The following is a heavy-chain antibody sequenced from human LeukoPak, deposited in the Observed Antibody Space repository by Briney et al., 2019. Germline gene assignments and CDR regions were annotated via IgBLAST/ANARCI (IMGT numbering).Heavy chain of an antibody. CDR3: ARDTGTTGTKIAATQFDY. CDR2: INPNSGGT. D-gene: IGHD1-1*01. V-gene: IGHV1-2*02. J-gene: IGHJ4*02. Sequence: ASVKVSCKASGYTFTGYYMHWVRQAPGQGLEWMGWINPNSGGTNYAQKFQGRVTMTRDTSISTAYMELSRLRSDDTAVYYCARDTGTTGTKIAATQFDYWGQGTLVTVSS. CDR1: GYTFTGYY.